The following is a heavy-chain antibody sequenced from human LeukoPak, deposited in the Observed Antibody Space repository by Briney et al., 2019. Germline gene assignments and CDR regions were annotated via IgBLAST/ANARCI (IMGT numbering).Heavy chain of an antibody. CDR2: ITSSGGCT. CDR3: AKANYYDSSGYYNKLDY. J-gene: IGHJ4*02. D-gene: IGHD3-22*01. V-gene: IGHV3-23*01. Sequence: PGGSLRLSCAASGFTFSSYTMSWVRQAPGKGLEWVSSITSSGGCTYYADSVKGRFTISRDNSKNTLYLQMNSLRAEDAAVYYCAKANYYDSSGYYNKLDYWGQGTLVTVSS. CDR1: GFTFSSYT.